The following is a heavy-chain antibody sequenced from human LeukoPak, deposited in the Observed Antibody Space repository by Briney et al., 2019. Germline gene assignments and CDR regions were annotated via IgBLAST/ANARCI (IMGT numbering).Heavy chain of an antibody. CDR2: ITSTSNYI. CDR3: ARDSHYDYGDYIFDY. D-gene: IGHD4-17*01. V-gene: IGHV3-21*01. Sequence: GGSLRLSCAASGFNFNGYTMSWVRQAPGKGLEWVSSITSTSNYIYYADSLRGRFTISRDNAKNSLYLRMNSLRAEDTAVYYCARDSHYDYGDYIFDYWGQGTLVTVSS. J-gene: IGHJ4*02. CDR1: GFNFNGYT.